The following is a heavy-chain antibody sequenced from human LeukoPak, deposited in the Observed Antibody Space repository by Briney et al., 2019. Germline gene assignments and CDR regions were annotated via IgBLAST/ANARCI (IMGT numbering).Heavy chain of an antibody. CDR2: MYNSGSS. J-gene: IGHJ6*04. CDR3: GREKGRGMGLDV. CDR1: GDSITSYY. D-gene: IGHD1-14*01. V-gene: IGHV4-59*01. Sequence: SETLSLTCTVSGDSITSYYLNWIRQPPGKGLEWMGYMYNSGSSNCNPSLNSGVTILVYTSKNQFSLKLTTGTGADATVYYCGREKGRGMGLDVWGKGPTVPVSS.